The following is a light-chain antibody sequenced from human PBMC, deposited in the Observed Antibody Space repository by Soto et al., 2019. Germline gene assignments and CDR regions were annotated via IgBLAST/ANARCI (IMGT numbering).Light chain of an antibody. Sequence: DIQMTQSPSSLSASVGDRVTITCRASQSITTYLNWYQQTSGKAPKLLIYKASTLKSGVPSRFSGSGSGTEFTLTISSLQPDDFATYYCQHYNSYSEAFGQGTKVDIK. CDR3: QHYNSYSEA. V-gene: IGKV1-5*03. J-gene: IGKJ1*01. CDR2: KAS. CDR1: QSITTY.